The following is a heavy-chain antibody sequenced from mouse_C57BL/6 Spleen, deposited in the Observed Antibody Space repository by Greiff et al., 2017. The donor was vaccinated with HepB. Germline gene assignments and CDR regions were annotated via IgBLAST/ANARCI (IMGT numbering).Heavy chain of an antibody. J-gene: IGHJ1*03. V-gene: IGHV1-82*01. CDR1: GYAFSSSW. CDR2: IYPGDGDT. Sequence: QVQLKQSGPELVKPGASVKISCKASGYAFSSSWMNWVKQRPGKGLEWIGRIYPGDGDTNYNGKFKGKATLTADKSSSTAYMQLSSLTSEDSAVYFCAREELGHWYFDVWGTGTTVTVSS. CDR3: AREELGHWYFDV. D-gene: IGHD4-1*01.